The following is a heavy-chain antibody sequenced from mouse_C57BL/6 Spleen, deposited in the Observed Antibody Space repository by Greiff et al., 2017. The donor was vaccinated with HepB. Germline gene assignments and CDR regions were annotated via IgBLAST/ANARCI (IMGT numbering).Heavy chain of an antibody. J-gene: IGHJ1*03. D-gene: IGHD1-1*01. V-gene: IGHV1-81*01. CDR2: IYPRSGNT. CDR1: GYTFTSYG. Sequence: QVQLQQSGAELARPGASVKLSCKASGYTFTSYGISWVKQRTGQGLEWIGEIYPRSGNTYYNEKFKGKATLTADKSSSTAYMELRSLTSEDSAVYFCASGNYYGSSYGLDVWGTGTTVTVSS. CDR3: ASGNYYGSSYGLDV.